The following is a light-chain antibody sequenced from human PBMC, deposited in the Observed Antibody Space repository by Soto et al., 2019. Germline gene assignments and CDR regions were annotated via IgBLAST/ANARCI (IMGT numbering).Light chain of an antibody. J-gene: IGLJ1*01. Sequence: QSVLTQPPSVSGAPGQRVTISCTGSSSNIAAGYDVHWYQQLPGTAPKLLIYANTNRPSGVPDRISPSKSGTSASLAITGLQADGGADYSCQSYDSRLTPRLCGTGTKGTLL. CDR3: QSYDSRLTPRL. V-gene: IGLV1-40*01. CDR1: SSNIAAGYD. CDR2: ANT.